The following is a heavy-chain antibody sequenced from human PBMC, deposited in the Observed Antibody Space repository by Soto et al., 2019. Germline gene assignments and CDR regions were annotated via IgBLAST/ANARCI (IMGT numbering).Heavy chain of an antibody. CDR1: GGSISSGGYY. V-gene: IGHV4-31*03. CDR3: ARDSYCSSTSCYTYGAFDI. Sequence: KTSETLSLTCTVSGGSISSGGYYWSWIRQHPGKGLEWIGYIYYSGSTYYNPSLKSRVTISVDTSKNQFSLKLSSVTAADTAVYYCARDSYCSSTSCYTYGAFDIWGQGTMVTVSS. CDR2: IYYSGST. D-gene: IGHD2-2*02. J-gene: IGHJ3*02.